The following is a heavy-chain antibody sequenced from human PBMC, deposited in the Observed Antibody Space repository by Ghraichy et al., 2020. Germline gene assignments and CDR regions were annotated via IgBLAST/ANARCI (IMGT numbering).Heavy chain of an antibody. V-gene: IGHV4-59*01. D-gene: IGHD2-2*01. J-gene: IGHJ6*02. Sequence: SETLSLTCTGSGDSISNYYWSWIRQPPGKGLEWIGCIYYSGSTKYNPSLQSRVTISVDTSKNQFSLKLSSVTAADTAVYYCARGGTSSAIPGDYYYYGMDVWAQGTTVTVSS. CDR2: IYYSGST. CDR1: GDSISNYY. CDR3: ARGGTSSAIPGDYYYYGMDV.